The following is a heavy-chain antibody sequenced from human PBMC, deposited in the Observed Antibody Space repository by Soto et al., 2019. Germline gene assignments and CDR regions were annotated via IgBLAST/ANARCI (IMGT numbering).Heavy chain of an antibody. D-gene: IGHD1-7*01. CDR3: ARSYNWNYGPSADEHSYYYYGMDV. J-gene: IGHJ6*02. CDR1: GGTFSSYA. Sequence: ASVKVSCKASGGTFSSYAISWVRQAPGQGLEWMGGIIPIFGTANYAQKFQGRVTITADESTSTAYMELSSLRSEDTAVYYCARSYNWNYGPSADEHSYYYYGMDVWGQGTTVTVSS. V-gene: IGHV1-69*13. CDR2: IIPIFGTA.